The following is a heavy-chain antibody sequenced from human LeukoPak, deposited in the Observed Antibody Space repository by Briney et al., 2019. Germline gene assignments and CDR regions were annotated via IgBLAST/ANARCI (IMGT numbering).Heavy chain of an antibody. D-gene: IGHD3-10*01. V-gene: IGHV3-64D*06. Sequence: GGSLRLSCSASGFTFSRFGMHWVRQAPGKGLEYASAISSNGGSTYYADSVKGRFTISRDNSRNTLHLQMSSLRVEDTAVYYCVKDSSSGSYFDYWGQGTLVTVSS. CDR1: GFTFSRFG. CDR2: ISSNGGST. CDR3: VKDSSSGSYFDY. J-gene: IGHJ4*02.